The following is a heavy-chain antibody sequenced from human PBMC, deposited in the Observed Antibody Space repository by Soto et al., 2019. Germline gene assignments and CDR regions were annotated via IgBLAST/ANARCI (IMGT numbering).Heavy chain of an antibody. CDR3: ARDPLLWFGELFSNWFDP. CDR2: INHSGST. J-gene: IGHJ5*02. Sequence: SETLSLTCAVYGGSFSGYYWSWIRQPPGKGLEWIGEINHSGSTNYNPSLKSRATISVDTSKNQFSLKLSSVTAADTAVYYCARDPLLWFGELFSNWFDPWGQGTLVTVSS. D-gene: IGHD3-10*01. CDR1: GGSFSGYY. V-gene: IGHV4-34*01.